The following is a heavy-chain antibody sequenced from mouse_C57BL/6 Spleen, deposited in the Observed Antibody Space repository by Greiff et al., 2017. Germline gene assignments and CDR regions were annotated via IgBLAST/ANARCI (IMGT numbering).Heavy chain of an antibody. CDR3: ARGGYYGSSYAWFAY. V-gene: IGHV1-69*01. J-gene: IGHJ3*01. CDR2: IDPSDSYT. D-gene: IGHD1-1*01. Sequence: QVQLQQPGAELVMPGASVKLSCKASGYTFTSYWMHWVKQRPGQGLEWIGEIDPSDSYTNYNQKFKGKSTLTVDKSSSTAYMQLSSLTSEDSAVYDCARGGYYGSSYAWFAYWGQGTLVTVSA. CDR1: GYTFTSYW.